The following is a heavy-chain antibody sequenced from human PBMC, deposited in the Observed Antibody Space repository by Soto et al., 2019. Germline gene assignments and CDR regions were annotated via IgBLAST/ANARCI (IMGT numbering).Heavy chain of an antibody. Sequence: ASVKVSCKASGYTFTSYGISWVRQAPGQGLEWMGWISAYNGNTNCPQKLQGRVTMTTDTSTSTAYMELRSRRSDDTAGDYGAGDKRLQQLVGGMGYWGRGTLVTVSS. CDR1: GYTFTSYG. V-gene: IGHV1-18*01. J-gene: IGHJ4*02. D-gene: IGHD6-13*01. CDR2: ISAYNGNT. CDR3: AGDKRLQQLVGGMGY.